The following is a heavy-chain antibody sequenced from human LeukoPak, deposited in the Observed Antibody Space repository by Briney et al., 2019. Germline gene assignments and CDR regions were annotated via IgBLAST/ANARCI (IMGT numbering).Heavy chain of an antibody. J-gene: IGHJ3*02. CDR1: GGSISSYY. Sequence: SETLSLTCTVSGGSISSYYWSWIRQPPGKGLEWIGYIYYSGSTNYNPSLRSRVTISVDTSKNQFSLKLSSVTAADTAVYYCARALGATDAFDIWGQGTMVTVSS. CDR3: ARALGATDAFDI. D-gene: IGHD1-26*01. V-gene: IGHV4-59*01. CDR2: IYYSGST.